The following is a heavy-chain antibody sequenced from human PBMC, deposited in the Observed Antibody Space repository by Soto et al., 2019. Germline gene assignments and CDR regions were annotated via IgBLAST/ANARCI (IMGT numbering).Heavy chain of an antibody. CDR3: ARDFYGGYTYGPGDY. J-gene: IGHJ4*02. CDR1: GFMFSAYW. CDR2: IHGDGGKI. D-gene: IGHD5-18*01. V-gene: IGHV3-7*01. Sequence: PGESLKISCAASGFMFSAYWMSWVRQAPGKGLEWVANIHGDGGKIYYVDSVKGRFTISRDNAKRSLYLQMNSLRAEDTAVYYCARDFYGGYTYGPGDYWGQGALGTVSS.